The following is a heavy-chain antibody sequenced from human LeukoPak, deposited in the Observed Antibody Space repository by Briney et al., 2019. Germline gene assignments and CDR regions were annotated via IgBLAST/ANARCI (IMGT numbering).Heavy chain of an antibody. Sequence: GGSLRLSCVASGFTFSDHYMDWVRQAPGKGLEWVGRSASKAYSYATAYAASVKGRFIISRDDSKNSLSLQMNSLKTEDTAVYYCARVEGAFDIWGQGTMVTVSS. J-gene: IGHJ3*02. CDR2: SASKAYSYAT. CDR1: GFTFSDHY. V-gene: IGHV3-72*01. CDR3: ARVEGAFDI.